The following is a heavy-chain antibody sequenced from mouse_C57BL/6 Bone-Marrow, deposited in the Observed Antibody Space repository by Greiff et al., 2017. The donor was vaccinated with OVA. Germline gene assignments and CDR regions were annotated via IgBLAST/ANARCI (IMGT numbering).Heavy chain of an antibody. CDR3: ARDGDGSSYWYFDV. CDR2: SRNKANDYTT. V-gene: IGHV7-1*01. CDR1: GFTFSDFY. J-gene: IGHJ1*03. D-gene: IGHD1-1*01. Sequence: EVKVVESGGGLVQSGRSLRLSCATSGFTFSDFYMEWVRQAPGKGLEWIAASRNKANDYTTEYSASVKGRFIVSRDTSQSILYLQMNALRAEDTAMYYCARDGDGSSYWYFDVWGTGTTVTVSS.